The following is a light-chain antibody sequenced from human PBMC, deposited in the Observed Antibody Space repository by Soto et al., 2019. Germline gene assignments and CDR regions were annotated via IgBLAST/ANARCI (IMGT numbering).Light chain of an antibody. CDR1: QSVSSSY. CDR2: GAY. Sequence: IVLTQSPVTLSLSPGEIATLSCSASQSVSSSYLAWYQQRPGQAPRLLIYGAYSRATGIPDRFSGSGSGTDFTLTISRLEPEDFAVYYCQQYGSSPTWTFGQGTKVDIK. J-gene: IGKJ1*01. V-gene: IGKV3-20*01. CDR3: QQYGSSPTWT.